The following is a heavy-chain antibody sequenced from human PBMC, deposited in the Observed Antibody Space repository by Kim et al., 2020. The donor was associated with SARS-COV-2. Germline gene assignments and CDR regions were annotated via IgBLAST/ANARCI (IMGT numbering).Heavy chain of an antibody. D-gene: IGHD1-26*01. J-gene: IGHJ4*02. CDR3: AREIVGATDFDD. V-gene: IGHV1-69*06. CDR1: GGTFSSYA. CDR2: IIPIFGTA. Sequence: SVKVSCKASGGTFSSYAISWVRQAPGQGLEWMGGIIPIFGTANYAQKFQGRVTITADKSTSTAYMELSSLRSEDTAVYYCAREIVGATDFDDWGQGTLVTVSS.